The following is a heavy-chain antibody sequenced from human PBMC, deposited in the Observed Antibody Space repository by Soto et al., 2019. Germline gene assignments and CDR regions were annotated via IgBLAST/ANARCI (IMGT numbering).Heavy chain of an antibody. CDR3: ARDSSIATPNNWFDP. J-gene: IGHJ5*02. CDR1: GYTFTSYD. Sequence: GASVKVSCKASGYTFTSYDINWVRQATGQGLEWMGWMNPNSGNTGYAQKFQGRVTMTRNTSISTAYTELSSLRSGDTAVYYCARDSSIATPNNWFDPWGQGTLVTV. D-gene: IGHD6-6*01. CDR2: MNPNSGNT. V-gene: IGHV1-8*01.